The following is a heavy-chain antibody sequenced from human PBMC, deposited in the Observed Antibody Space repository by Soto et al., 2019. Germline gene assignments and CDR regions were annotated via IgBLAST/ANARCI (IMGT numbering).Heavy chain of an antibody. J-gene: IGHJ5*02. D-gene: IGHD3-16*01. CDR3: ARVHWVMREMWFDP. CDR2: IYYSGST. Sequence: SETLSLTCTVSGGSISSYYWSWIRQPPGKGLEWIGYIYYSGSTNYNPSLKSRVAISVDTSKNQFSLKLSSVTAADTAVYYCARVHWVMREMWFDPWGLGTLVTVSS. CDR1: GGSISSYY. V-gene: IGHV4-59*01.